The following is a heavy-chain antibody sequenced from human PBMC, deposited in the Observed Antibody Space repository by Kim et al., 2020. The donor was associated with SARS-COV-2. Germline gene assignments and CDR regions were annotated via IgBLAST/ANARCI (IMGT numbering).Heavy chain of an antibody. Sequence: ASVKVSCKASGYTFTSYAMNWVRPAPGQGLEWMGWINTNTGNPTYAQGFTGRFVFSLDTSVSTAYLQISSLKAEDTAVYYCARGGAAAGTSIYYYYGIDVWGQGPPVNVSS. D-gene: IGHD6-13*01. J-gene: IGHJ6*02. CDR1: GYTFTSYA. CDR2: INTNTGNP. CDR3: ARGGAAAGTSIYYYYGIDV. V-gene: IGHV7-4-1*02.